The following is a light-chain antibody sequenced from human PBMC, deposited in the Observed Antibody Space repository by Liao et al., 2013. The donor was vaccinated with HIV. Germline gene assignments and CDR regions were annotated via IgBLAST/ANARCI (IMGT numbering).Light chain of an antibody. CDR3: QAWDSSTALYV. J-gene: IGLJ1*01. Sequence: SYVLTQPPSVSVAPGKTARITCGGNNIGSKSVHWYQQKPGQAPVLVIYQDSKRPSGIPERFSGSNSGNTATLTISGTQAMDEADYYCQAWDSSTALYVFGTGTKVTVL. CDR2: QDS. CDR1: NIGSKS. V-gene: IGLV3-21*01.